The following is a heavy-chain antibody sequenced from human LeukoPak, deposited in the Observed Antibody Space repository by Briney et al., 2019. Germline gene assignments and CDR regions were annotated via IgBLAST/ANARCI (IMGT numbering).Heavy chain of an antibody. CDR3: ARDAPYSSSSGPSFHY. CDR2: IIPIFGTA. J-gene: IGHJ4*02. D-gene: IGHD6-6*01. CDR1: GGTFSSYA. Sequence: SVKVSCKASGGTFSSYAISWVRQAPGQGLEWMGGIIPIFGTANYAQKFQGRVTITTDESTSTAYMELSSLRSEDTAVYYCARDAPYSSSSGPSFHYWGQGTLVTVSS. V-gene: IGHV1-69*05.